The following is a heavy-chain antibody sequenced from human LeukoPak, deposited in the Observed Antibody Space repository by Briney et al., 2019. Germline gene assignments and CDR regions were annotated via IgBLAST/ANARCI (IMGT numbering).Heavy chain of an antibody. Sequence: PSETLSLTCTVSGGSISSGGYYWSWIRQHPGKGLEWIGYIYYSGSTYYNPSLKSRVTISVDTSKNQFSLKLSSVTAADTAVYYCARGPLREARYYYDSSGQYYFDYWGQGTLVTVSS. CDR2: IYYSGST. V-gene: IGHV4-31*03. CDR1: GGSISSGGYY. J-gene: IGHJ4*02. D-gene: IGHD3-22*01. CDR3: ARGPLREARYYYDSSGQYYFDY.